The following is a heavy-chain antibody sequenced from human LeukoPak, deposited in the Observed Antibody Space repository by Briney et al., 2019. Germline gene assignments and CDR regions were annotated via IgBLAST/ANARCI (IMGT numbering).Heavy chain of an antibody. Sequence: ASMKVSCKASGYTFTDYYFNWIRQAPGQGLEWVGWINPNRGGTSYAQNFQGRVTMTRATPITTAYMELSRLRSDDTAVDYCALLGGNHFDYWGQGTLVTVSS. CDR1: GYTFTDYY. D-gene: IGHD3-16*01. CDR3: ALLGGNHFDY. V-gene: IGHV1-2*02. J-gene: IGHJ4*02. CDR2: INPNRGGT.